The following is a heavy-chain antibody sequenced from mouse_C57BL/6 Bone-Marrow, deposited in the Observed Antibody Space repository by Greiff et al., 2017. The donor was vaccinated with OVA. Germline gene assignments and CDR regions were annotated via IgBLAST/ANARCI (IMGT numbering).Heavy chain of an antibody. Sequence: QVQLQQPGAELVKPGASVKLSCKASGYTFTSYWMHWVKQRPGQGLEWIGMIHPNSGSTNYNEKFKSKATLTVDKSSSTAYLQLSSLTSEDSAVYCWTGWLLPNYFDCGGQGTTLTVSS. J-gene: IGHJ2*01. D-gene: IGHD2-3*01. CDR2: IHPNSGST. CDR3: TGWLLPNYFDC. CDR1: GYTFTSYW. V-gene: IGHV1-64*01.